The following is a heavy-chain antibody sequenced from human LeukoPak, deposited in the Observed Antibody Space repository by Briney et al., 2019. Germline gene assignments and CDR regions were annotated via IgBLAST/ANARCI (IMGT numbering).Heavy chain of an antibody. Sequence: ASVKVSCKASGYIFSTYGISWVRQAPGQGLEWMGWISAYNGNTKYAQKFQGRVTMTRDTSISTAYMELSRLRSDDTAVYYCASARYYFDSSGYYYSGLDAFDIWGQGTMVAVSS. D-gene: IGHD3-22*01. CDR3: ASARYYFDSSGYYYSGLDAFDI. CDR2: ISAYNGNT. J-gene: IGHJ3*02. V-gene: IGHV1-18*01. CDR1: GYIFSTYG.